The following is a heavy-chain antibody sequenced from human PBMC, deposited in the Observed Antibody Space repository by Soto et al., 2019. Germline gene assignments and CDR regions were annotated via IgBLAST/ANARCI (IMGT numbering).Heavy chain of an antibody. Sequence: VASVKVSCKASGYTFTSYGISWVRQAPGQGLEWMGWISAYNDNTNYAQKLQGRVTMTTDTSTSTAYMELRGLRSDDTAVYYCARDPPYDILTGYYRGYYYGMDVWG. D-gene: IGHD3-9*01. J-gene: IGHJ6*02. V-gene: IGHV1-18*01. CDR1: GYTFTSYG. CDR2: ISAYNDNT. CDR3: ARDPPYDILTGYYRGYYYGMDV.